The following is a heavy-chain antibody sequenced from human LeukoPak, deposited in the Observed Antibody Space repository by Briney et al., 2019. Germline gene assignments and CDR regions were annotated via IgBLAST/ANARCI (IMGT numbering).Heavy chain of an antibody. V-gene: IGHV3-53*01. D-gene: IGHD3-10*01. CDR3: ARDALRFGELFSYGMDV. CDR2: IYSGGST. Sequence: GGSLRLSCAASGFTVSSNYMSWVRQAPGKGLEWVSVIYSGGSTNYADSVKGRFTISRNNSKNTLYLQMNSLRAEDTAVYYCARDALRFGELFSYGMDVWGQGTTVTVSS. CDR1: GFTVSSNY. J-gene: IGHJ6*02.